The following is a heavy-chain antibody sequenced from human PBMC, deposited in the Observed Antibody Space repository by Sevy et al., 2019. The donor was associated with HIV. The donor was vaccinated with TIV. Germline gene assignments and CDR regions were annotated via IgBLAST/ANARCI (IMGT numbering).Heavy chain of an antibody. V-gene: IGHV4-39*01. CDR1: GGSITSKNYF. CDR2: IYHSGST. Sequence: SETLSLTCSVSGGSITSKNYFWAWIRQSPGKGLEWIGSIYHSGSTSHSPSLQSRVGISVDTSRRHFSLKLSSVTATDTAVYYCARHSFKHGYRPHYFDYWSQGTLVTVSS. D-gene: IGHD5-18*01. CDR3: ARHSFKHGYRPHYFDY. J-gene: IGHJ4*02.